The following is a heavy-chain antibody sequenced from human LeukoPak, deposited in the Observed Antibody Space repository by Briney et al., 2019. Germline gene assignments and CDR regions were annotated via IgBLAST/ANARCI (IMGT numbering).Heavy chain of an antibody. J-gene: IGHJ3*02. CDR1: GGSISSSSYY. D-gene: IGHD6-13*01. CDR2: IYYSGST. V-gene: IGHV4-39*07. Sequence: SETLSLTCTVSGGSISSSSYYWGWIRQPPGKGLEWIGSIYYSGSTYYNPSLKSRVTISVDTSKNQFSLKLSSVTAADTAVYYCARGGLLLGVAAAGTDAFDIWGQGTMVTVSS. CDR3: ARGGLLLGVAAAGTDAFDI.